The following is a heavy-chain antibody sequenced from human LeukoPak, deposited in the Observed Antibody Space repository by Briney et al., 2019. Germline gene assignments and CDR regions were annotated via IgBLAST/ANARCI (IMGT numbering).Heavy chain of an antibody. J-gene: IGHJ3*02. CDR3: ARMAARRITIFGVVIIRVDAFDI. CDR1: GYTFTGYY. Sequence: GASVKVSCKASGYTFTGYYMHWVRQAPGQGVEWMGGISADNGNTNYAQKLQGRVTMTNATSTSTAYMVLRSLSSDDTAVYYCARMAARRITIFGVVIIRVDAFDIWGQGTMVTVSS. D-gene: IGHD3-3*01. CDR2: ISADNGNT. V-gene: IGHV1-18*04.